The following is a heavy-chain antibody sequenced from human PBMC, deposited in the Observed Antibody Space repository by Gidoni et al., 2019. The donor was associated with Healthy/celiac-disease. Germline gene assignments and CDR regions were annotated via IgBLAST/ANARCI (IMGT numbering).Heavy chain of an antibody. J-gene: IGHJ3*02. D-gene: IGHD4-17*01. CDR3: ARESTVVTPTDAFDI. CDR1: GGSISSGGYY. V-gene: IGHV4-31*03. Sequence: VQLQESGPGLVKPSQTLSLTCTVSGGSISSGGYYWSWIRQHTGKGLEWIGYIYYSGSTYYNPSLKSRVTISVDTSKNQFSLKLSSVTAADTAVYYCARESTVVTPTDAFDIWGQGTMVTVSS. CDR2: IYYSGST.